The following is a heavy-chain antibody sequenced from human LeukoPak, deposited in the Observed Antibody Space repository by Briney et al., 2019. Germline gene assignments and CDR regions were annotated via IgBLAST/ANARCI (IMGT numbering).Heavy chain of an antibody. Sequence: GGSLRLSCAASGFTFSDYYMSWIRQAPGKGLEWVSYIRSSSSTIYYADSVKGRFTISRDNAKNSLYLQMNSLRAEDTALYYCARGYSGYDQAYYYYYYMDVWGKGTTVTVSS. V-gene: IGHV3-11*01. CDR1: GFTFSDYY. CDR2: IRSSSSTI. D-gene: IGHD5-12*01. J-gene: IGHJ6*03. CDR3: ARGYSGYDQAYYYYYYMDV.